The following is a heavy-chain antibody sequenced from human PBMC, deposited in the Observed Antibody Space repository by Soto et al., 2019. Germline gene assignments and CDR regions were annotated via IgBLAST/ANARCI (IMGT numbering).Heavy chain of an antibody. CDR3: ASLAGTVFYFDY. D-gene: IGHD6-13*01. V-gene: IGHV4-30-4*01. CDR1: GGSLSSGDYY. Sequence: TSETLSLTCTVSGGSLSSGDYYWSWIRQPPGKGLEWIGYIYYSGSTYYNPSLKSRVTISVDTSKNQFSLKLSSVTAADTAVYYCASLAGTVFYFDYWGQGTLVTVSS. CDR2: IYYSGST. J-gene: IGHJ4*02.